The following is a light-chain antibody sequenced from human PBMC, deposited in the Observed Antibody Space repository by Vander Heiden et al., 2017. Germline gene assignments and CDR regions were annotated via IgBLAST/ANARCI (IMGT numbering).Light chain of an antibody. Sequence: QLVLTQSPSASATRGDSAKLTCTPSSGHRNYAITWHQQQPEKGPRYLMNIITDGSHITGDGIPGLFSGSSSGAERSLTISSLQSEDEAYYYCQTWGTGFRVFGGGTKLTVL. CDR3: QTWGTGFRV. CDR2: IITDGSH. V-gene: IGLV4-69*01. J-gene: IGLJ2*01. CDR1: SGHRNYA.